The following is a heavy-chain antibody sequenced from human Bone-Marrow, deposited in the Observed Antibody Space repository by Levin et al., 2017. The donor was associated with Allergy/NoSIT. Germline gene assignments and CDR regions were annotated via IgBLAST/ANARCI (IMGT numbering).Heavy chain of an antibody. CDR2: ISYHGRTD. CDR1: GFTFSNYA. CDR3: ARRLYGSANYPPLDY. V-gene: IGHV3-30*04. J-gene: IGHJ4*02. D-gene: IGHD3-10*01. Sequence: GGSLRLSCTASGFTFSNYAMHWVRQAPGKGLEWVSIISYHGRTDYYADSVRGRFTISRDNSKDTVYLQMNSLRPEDTAVYYCARRLYGSANYPPLDYWGQGTLVTVSS.